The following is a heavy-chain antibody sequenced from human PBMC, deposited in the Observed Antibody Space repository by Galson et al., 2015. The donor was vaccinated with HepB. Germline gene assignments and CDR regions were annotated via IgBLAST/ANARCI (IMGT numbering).Heavy chain of an antibody. CDR2: ISGSGGRT. D-gene: IGHD3-9*01. CDR3: AKASTVFGTDYYEYYFDS. J-gene: IGHJ4*02. V-gene: IGHV3-23*01. CDR1: GFTFSNYA. Sequence: SLRLSCAVSGFTFSNYAMSWVRQAPGKGLGWVSAISGSGGRTYHADSVKGRFTISRDNSKNTLHLQMNGLRAEDTATYYCAKASTVFGTDYYEYYFDSWGQGILVTVSS.